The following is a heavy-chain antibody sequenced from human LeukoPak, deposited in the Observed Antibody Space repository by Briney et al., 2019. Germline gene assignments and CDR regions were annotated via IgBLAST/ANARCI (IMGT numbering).Heavy chain of an antibody. Sequence: SETLSLTCTVSGGSIRSYYWTWIRQPPGKGLEWIGYVYYLGSTNYNPSLNSRVTISLDTSKNQFSLSLSSVTAADTAVYYCASSIVAPGYFDYWGQGTLVTVSS. V-gene: IGHV4-59*01. D-gene: IGHD3-22*01. J-gene: IGHJ4*02. CDR2: VYYLGST. CDR1: GGSIRSYY. CDR3: ASSIVAPGYFDY.